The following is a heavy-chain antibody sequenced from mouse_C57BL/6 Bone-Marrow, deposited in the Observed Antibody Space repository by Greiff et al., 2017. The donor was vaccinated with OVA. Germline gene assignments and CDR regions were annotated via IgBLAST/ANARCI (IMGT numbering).Heavy chain of an antibody. CDR3: ARAGYDYDEGGSVCY. CDR2: IDPNSGGT. V-gene: IGHV1-72*01. J-gene: IGHJ2*01. D-gene: IGHD2-4*01. CDR1: GYNFTSYR. Sequence: VQLQQPGAELVKPWASVKLSRKASGYNFTSYRMHRVKPRPGRGLEWIGRIDPNSGGTKYNEKFKSKATLTVDKPSSTAYMQLSSLTSEDSAVYYCARAGYDYDEGGSVCYWGQGTTLTFSS.